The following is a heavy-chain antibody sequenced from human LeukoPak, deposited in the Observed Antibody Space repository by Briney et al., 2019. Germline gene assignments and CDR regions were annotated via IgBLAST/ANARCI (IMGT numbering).Heavy chain of an antibody. Sequence: PGGSLRLSCAASGFTFSSYEMNWVRQAPGKGLEWVSYISSSGSTIYYADSVKGRFTISRDNSKNTLYLQMNSLRAEDTAVYYCAKSVAEYGSGSYYNYYYYYMDVWGKGTTVTVSS. J-gene: IGHJ6*03. V-gene: IGHV3-48*03. CDR2: ISSSGSTI. CDR1: GFTFSSYE. CDR3: AKSVAEYGSGSYYNYYYYYMDV. D-gene: IGHD3-10*01.